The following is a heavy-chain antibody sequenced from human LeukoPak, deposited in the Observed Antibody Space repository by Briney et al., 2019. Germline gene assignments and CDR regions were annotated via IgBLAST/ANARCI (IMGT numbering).Heavy chain of an antibody. CDR1: GGTFSSYA. Sequence: SVRVSCKASGGTFSSYAISWVRQAPGQGVEWMGRIIPILGIANYAQKFQGRVTITADKSTSTAYMELGSLRSEDTAVYYCARAQGMGSSSWYYFDYWGQGTLVTVSS. J-gene: IGHJ4*02. CDR3: ARAQGMGSSSWYYFDY. D-gene: IGHD6-13*01. CDR2: IIPILGIA. V-gene: IGHV1-69*04.